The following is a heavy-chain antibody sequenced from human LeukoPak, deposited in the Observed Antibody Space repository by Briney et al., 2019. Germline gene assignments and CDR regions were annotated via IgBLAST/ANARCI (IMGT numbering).Heavy chain of an antibody. D-gene: IGHD6-13*01. CDR2: IYYTGST. CDR1: GGSISGYY. Sequence: SQTLSLTCTVSGGSISGYYWSWIRQPPGKGLEWIGYIYYTGSTNYNPSLKSRVTISVDTSKNQFSLKLSSVTAADTAVYYCARQENRSWYGDWFDPWGQGTLVTVSS. J-gene: IGHJ5*02. CDR3: ARQENRSWYGDWFDP. V-gene: IGHV4-59*08.